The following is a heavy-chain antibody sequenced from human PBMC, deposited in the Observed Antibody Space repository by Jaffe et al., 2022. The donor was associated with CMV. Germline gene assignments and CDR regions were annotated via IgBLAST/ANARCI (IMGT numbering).Heavy chain of an antibody. Sequence: EVQLVESGGGLVKPGGSLRLSCAASGFTFSSYSMNWVRQAPGKGLEWVSSISSSSSYIYYADSVKGRFTISRDNAKNSLYLQMNSLRAEDTAVYYCAGVWDGYSALDYWGQGTLVTVSS. CDR1: GFTFSSYS. D-gene: IGHD4-4*01. CDR3: AGVWDGYSALDY. J-gene: IGHJ4*02. CDR2: ISSSSSYI. V-gene: IGHV3-21*01.